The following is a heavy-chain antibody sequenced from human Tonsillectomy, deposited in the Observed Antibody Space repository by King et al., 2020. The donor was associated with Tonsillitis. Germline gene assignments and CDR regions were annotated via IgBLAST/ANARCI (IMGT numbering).Heavy chain of an antibody. J-gene: IGHJ4*02. V-gene: IGHV1-69*06. CDR1: RGTFSTSG. Sequence: QQQLVQSGAEVKKPGSSVKVSCKASRGTFSTSGFSWVRQAPGQGLEWMGGIVSSLGSANYAQKFQGRVTITEDKSTSTAYMELNSLRSEDTAVYYCARERSTTVWFRSYFDNWGQGTQVTVSS. CDR3: ARERSTTVWFRSYFDN. D-gene: IGHD3-10*01. CDR2: IVSSLGSA.